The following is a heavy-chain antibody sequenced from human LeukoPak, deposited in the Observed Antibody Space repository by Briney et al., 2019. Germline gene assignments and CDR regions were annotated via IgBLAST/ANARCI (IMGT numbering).Heavy chain of an antibody. D-gene: IGHD6-13*01. V-gene: IGHV3-30*18. J-gene: IGHJ4*02. CDR1: GFTFSNYG. CDR3: AESGLAAAGQRGYFDY. Sequence: GGSLRLSCIASGFTFSNYGMHWVRQAPGKGLERVAVISSDGSNKYYADSVKGRFTISRDDSKNTLYLQVNSLRADDTAVYYCAESGLAAAGQRGYFDYWGQGTLVTVSS. CDR2: ISSDGSNK.